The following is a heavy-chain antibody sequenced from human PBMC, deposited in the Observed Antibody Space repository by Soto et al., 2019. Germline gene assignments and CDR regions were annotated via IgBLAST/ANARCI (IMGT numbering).Heavy chain of an antibody. J-gene: IGHJ4*02. CDR2: IGYDGSKK. D-gene: IGHD3-22*01. Sequence: GGSLRLSYAASGFTFSTYGMHWVRQAPGKGLEWVAVIGYDGSKKSYAGFVSGRFAISRDNSKNTLYLQMDSPRAEDTAVYYCARGAPYYYDTSGYYPFDYWGQGTVVTVSS. CDR3: ARGAPYYYDTSGYYPFDY. CDR1: GFTFSTYG. V-gene: IGHV3-33*01.